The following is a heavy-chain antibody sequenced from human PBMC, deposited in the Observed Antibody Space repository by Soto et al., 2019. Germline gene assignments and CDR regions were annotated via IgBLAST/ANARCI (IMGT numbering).Heavy chain of an antibody. Sequence: QVQLQESGPGLVKPSGTLSLTCAVSGGSISSSNWWSWVRQPPGKGLEWIGEIYHSGSTNYNPSLKSRVNISVXXSXYXXSLKLSCVTAADTAVYYCARDMGPGLRYFGNWFDPWGQGTLVTVSS. CDR3: ARDMGPGLRYFGNWFDP. CDR2: IYHSGST. J-gene: IGHJ5*02. V-gene: IGHV4-4*02. D-gene: IGHD3-9*01. CDR1: GGSISSSNW.